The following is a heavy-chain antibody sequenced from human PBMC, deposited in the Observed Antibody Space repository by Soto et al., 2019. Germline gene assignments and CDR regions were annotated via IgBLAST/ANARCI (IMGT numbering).Heavy chain of an antibody. CDR1: GFTFTNYW. CDR3: VRGGGNFDY. Sequence: EVHLVESGGDLVQPGGSLRLSCAVSGFTFTNYWMSWVRQAPGKGLQWVASIKVDGSDKWYLDSVKGRFTISRDNAKNSLYLQMNSLRDEDTAIYYCVRGGGNFDYWGQGTLVIVSS. J-gene: IGHJ4*02. CDR2: IKVDGSDK. D-gene: IGHD2-15*01. V-gene: IGHV3-7*01.